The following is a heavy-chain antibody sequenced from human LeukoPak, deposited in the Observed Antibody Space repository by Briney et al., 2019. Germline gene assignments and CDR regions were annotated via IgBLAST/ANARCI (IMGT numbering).Heavy chain of an antibody. D-gene: IGHD4-17*01. Sequence: SETLSLTCAVYSGSLSGYYWSWIRQPPGKGLEWIGEINQSGSTNYNPSLKSRVTMSVDASKNQFSLKLSSVSASDTAVYYCARGDLTTVTAFDYWGQGTLVTVSS. CDR3: ARGDLTTVTAFDY. J-gene: IGHJ4*02. CDR2: INQSGST. CDR1: SGSLSGYY. V-gene: IGHV4-34*01.